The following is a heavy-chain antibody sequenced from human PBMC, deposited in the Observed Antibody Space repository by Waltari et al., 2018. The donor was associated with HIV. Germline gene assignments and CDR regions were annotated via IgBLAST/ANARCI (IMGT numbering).Heavy chain of an antibody. CDR2: ISYDGSNK. CDR3: ARGGQWLGLDY. D-gene: IGHD6-19*01. V-gene: IGHV3-30-3*01. J-gene: IGHJ4*02. CDR1: GFTFSSYA. Sequence: QVQLVESGGGVVQPGRSLRLSCAASGFTFSSYAMHWVRQAPGKGMEWVAVISYDGSNKYYADSVKGRFTISRDNSKNTLYLQMNSLRAEDTAVYYCARGGQWLGLDYWGQGTLVTVSS.